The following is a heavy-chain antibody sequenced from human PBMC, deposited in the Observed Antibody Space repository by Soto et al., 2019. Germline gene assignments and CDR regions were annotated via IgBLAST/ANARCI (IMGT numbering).Heavy chain of an antibody. CDR3: SSDNCYESDY. Sequence: QVQLVQSGAEVKKPGASVKVSCKASGYTFTSYGISRVRQAPRQGLEWMGWISAYNGNTNYAQKLQGRVTMTTDTSRSTAYMELRSQRSDDTAVYYGSSDNCYESDYLGQGTLFTVSS. CDR1: GYTFTSYG. D-gene: IGHD2-21*01. J-gene: IGHJ4*02. V-gene: IGHV1-18*01. CDR2: ISAYNGNT.